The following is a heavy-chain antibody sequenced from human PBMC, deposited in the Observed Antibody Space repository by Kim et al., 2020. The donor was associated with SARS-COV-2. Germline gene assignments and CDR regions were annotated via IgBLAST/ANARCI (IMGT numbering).Heavy chain of an antibody. D-gene: IGHD2-15*01. CDR2: INSDSSSI. Sequence: GGSLRLSCAASGFTFSAYWMHWVRQAPGKGLVWVSRINSDSSSISYADPVKGRFTISRDNAKNTLYLHMNSLRAEDTAVYYCASLDCSGGSCPYDYWGQG. J-gene: IGHJ4*02. CDR1: GFTFSAYW. CDR3: ASLDCSGGSCPYDY. V-gene: IGHV3-74*01.